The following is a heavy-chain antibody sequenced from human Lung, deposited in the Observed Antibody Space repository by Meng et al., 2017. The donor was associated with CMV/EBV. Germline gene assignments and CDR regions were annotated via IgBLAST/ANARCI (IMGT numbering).Heavy chain of an antibody. CDR2: ISTNTGNP. J-gene: IGHJ4*02. V-gene: IGHV7-4-1*02. CDR3: GTLKYTSGFYGPAY. CDR1: GYTFTRYP. Sequence: GPLVPFWFELKKPGASVKVSCKASGYTFTRYPMNWVRQAPGQGLEWMGWISTNTGNPTYAQGFTGRFVFSVDTSVSTAYLQISSLKAEDTAVYYCGTLKYTSGFYGPAYWGQGALVTVSS. D-gene: IGHD6-19*01.